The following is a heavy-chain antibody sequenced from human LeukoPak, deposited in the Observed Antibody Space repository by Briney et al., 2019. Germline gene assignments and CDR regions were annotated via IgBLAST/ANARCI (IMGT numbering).Heavy chain of an antibody. CDR1: GGTFSSYA. Sequence: ASVKFSCKASGGTFSSYAISWVRQAPGQGLEWMGGIIPIFGTANYAQKFQGRVTITADKSTSTAYMELSSPRSEDTAVCYCARARIAAAGDYFDYWGQGTLVTVSS. J-gene: IGHJ4*02. V-gene: IGHV1-69*06. D-gene: IGHD6-13*01. CDR3: ARARIAAAGDYFDY. CDR2: IIPIFGTA.